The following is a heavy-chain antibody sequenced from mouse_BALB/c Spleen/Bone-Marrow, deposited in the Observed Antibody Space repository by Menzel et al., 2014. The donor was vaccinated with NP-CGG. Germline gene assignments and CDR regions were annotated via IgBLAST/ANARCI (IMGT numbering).Heavy chain of an antibody. D-gene: IGHD1-1*01. V-gene: IGHV1-82*01. CDR3: ARSGSSWFAY. CDR1: GYAFSSSW. CDR2: IYPGDGDT. J-gene: IGHJ3*01. Sequence: QVQLQQSGPELVKPGASVKISCKASGYAFSSSWMNWVKQRPGQGLEWIGRIYPGDGDTNYNGKFKGKATLTADKSSSTAYMQLSSLTSVDSAVYFCARSGSSWFAYWGQGTLVTVSA.